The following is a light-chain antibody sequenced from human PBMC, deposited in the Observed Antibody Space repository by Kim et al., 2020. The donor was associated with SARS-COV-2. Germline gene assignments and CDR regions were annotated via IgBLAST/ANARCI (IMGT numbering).Light chain of an antibody. CDR1: NIGSKS. CDR3: QVWDSSSDHRV. J-gene: IGLJ3*02. CDR2: YDS. Sequence: APGKTARITCGGNNIGSKSVHWYQQKLGQAPVLVIYYDSDRPSGIPERFSGSNSGNTATLTISRVEAGDEADYYCQVWDSSSDHRVFGGGTQLTVL. V-gene: IGLV3-21*04.